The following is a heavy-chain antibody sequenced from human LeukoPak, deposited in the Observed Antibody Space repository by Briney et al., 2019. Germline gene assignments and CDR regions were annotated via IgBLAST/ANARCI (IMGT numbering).Heavy chain of an antibody. CDR2: IGGGDT. CDR1: GFPFHIYA. V-gene: IGHV3-23*01. J-gene: IGHJ3*02. Sequence: GGSLRLSCATSGFPFHIYAMHWVRQAPGKGPEWVAGIGGGDTYYADSVRGRFTISRDDSRKTVHLQMNILRVDDTAIYYCAKDMINGNGEYDAFDIWGRGTTVSVSS. D-gene: IGHD3-10*01. CDR3: AKDMINGNGEYDAFDI.